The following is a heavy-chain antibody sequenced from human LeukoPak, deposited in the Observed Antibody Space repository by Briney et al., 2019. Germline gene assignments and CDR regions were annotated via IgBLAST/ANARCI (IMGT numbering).Heavy chain of an antibody. CDR2: IYPDDSDT. J-gene: IGHJ4*02. V-gene: IGHV5-51*01. Sequence: GESLQISCKGSGYSFTSYWIAWVRQMPGKGLEWMGIIYPDDSDTRYSPSFQGQVTISADKSISTAYLQWSSLKASDTAMYYCARRISGSYCDYWGQGALVTVSS. CDR3: ARRISGSYCDY. CDR1: GYSFTSYW. D-gene: IGHD1-26*01.